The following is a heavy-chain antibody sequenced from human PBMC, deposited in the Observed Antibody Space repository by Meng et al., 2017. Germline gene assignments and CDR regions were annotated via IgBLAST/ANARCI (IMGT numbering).Heavy chain of an antibody. V-gene: IGHV4-34*01. CDR1: GGSFSGYY. D-gene: IGHD4-11*01. Sequence: SETLSLTCAVYGGSFSGYYWSWIRQPPGKGLEWIGEINHSGSTNYSPSLKSRVTISVDTSKNQFSLKLSSVTAADTAVYYCARRSTVNWFDPWGQGTLVTVSS. CDR2: INHSGST. J-gene: IGHJ5*02. CDR3: ARRSTVNWFDP.